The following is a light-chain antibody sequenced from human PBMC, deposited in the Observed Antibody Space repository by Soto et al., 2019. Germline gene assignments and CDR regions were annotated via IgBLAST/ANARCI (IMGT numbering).Light chain of an antibody. CDR3: QQYGSSPWT. CDR2: GAS. Sequence: EIVLTQSPGTLSLSPGERATLSCRASKSVSSSYLGWYQQKPAQAPRLLIYGASSRATGIPDRFSGSGSGRDFTLTISRLEPEDFAMYYCQQYGSSPWTFGQGTKVEIK. V-gene: IGKV3-20*01. CDR1: KSVSSSY. J-gene: IGKJ1*01.